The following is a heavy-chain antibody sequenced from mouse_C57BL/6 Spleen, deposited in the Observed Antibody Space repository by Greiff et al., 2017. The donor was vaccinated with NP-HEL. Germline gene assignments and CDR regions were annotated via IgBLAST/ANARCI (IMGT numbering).Heavy chain of an antibody. CDR2: IYPGDGDT. CDR3: ARGLPHAMDY. D-gene: IGHD2-2*01. Sequence: VKLQESGAELVKPGASVKISCKASGYAFSSYWMNWVKQRPGKGLEWIGQIYPGDGDTNYNGKFKGKATLTADKSSSTAYMQLSSLTSEDSAVYFCARGLPHAMDYWGQGTSVTVSS. V-gene: IGHV1-80*01. CDR1: GYAFSSYW. J-gene: IGHJ4*01.